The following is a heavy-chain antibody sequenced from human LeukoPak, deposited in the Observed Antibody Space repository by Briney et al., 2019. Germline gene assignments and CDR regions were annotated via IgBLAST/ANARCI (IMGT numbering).Heavy chain of an antibody. V-gene: IGHV3-30*18. J-gene: IGHJ6*02. CDR1: GFTFSSYG. Sequence: QTGGSLRLSCAASGFTFSSYGMHWVRQAPGKGLEWVAVISYDGSNKYYADSVEGRFTISRDSSKNTLYLQMNSLRAEDTAVYYCAKEKVGIAVAGAIYYYYGMDVWGQGTTVTVSS. CDR2: ISYDGSNK. D-gene: IGHD6-19*01. CDR3: AKEKVGIAVAGAIYYYYGMDV.